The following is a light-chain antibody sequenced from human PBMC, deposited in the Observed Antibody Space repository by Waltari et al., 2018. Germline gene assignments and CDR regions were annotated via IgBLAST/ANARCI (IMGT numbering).Light chain of an antibody. CDR1: SGHRSYA. CDR2: VNIDVSH. V-gene: IGLV4-69*01. Sequence: QLVLTQSPSASASLGAAVTHSCTLRSGHRSYAIPWHQQGNGKGPRRLKRVNIDVSHRKGDGIPDCFSGSSSGAERYLIFAILQAEDEADYYCQTWDTGRGVFGGGTKLTVL. J-gene: IGLJ3*02. CDR3: QTWDTGRGV.